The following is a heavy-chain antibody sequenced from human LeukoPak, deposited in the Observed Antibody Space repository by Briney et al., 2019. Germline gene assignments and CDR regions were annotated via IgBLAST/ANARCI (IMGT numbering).Heavy chain of an antibody. J-gene: IGHJ4*02. Sequence: PGGSLRLSCAASGFTFSDYYMSWIRQAPGKGLEWVSYISSSGSTIYYADSVKGRFTISRDNAKNSLYLQMNSLRAEDTAVYYCARDQDCGGDCASFDYWGQGTLVTVSS. V-gene: IGHV3-11*04. D-gene: IGHD2-21*01. CDR3: ARDQDCGGDCASFDY. CDR2: ISSSGSTI. CDR1: GFTFSDYY.